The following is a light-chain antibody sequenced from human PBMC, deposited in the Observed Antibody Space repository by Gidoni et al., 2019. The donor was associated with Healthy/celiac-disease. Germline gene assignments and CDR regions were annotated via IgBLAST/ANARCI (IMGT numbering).Light chain of an antibody. Sequence: EIVLTQSPATLSLSPGERATLSCRASRSVSSYLAWYQQKPGQAPRLLIYDASNRATGIPARFSGSGSGTDFTLTISSLEPEDFAVYYCQQRSNWPFTFXPXTKVXIK. V-gene: IGKV3-11*01. CDR3: QQRSNWPFT. CDR2: DAS. J-gene: IGKJ3*01. CDR1: RSVSSY.